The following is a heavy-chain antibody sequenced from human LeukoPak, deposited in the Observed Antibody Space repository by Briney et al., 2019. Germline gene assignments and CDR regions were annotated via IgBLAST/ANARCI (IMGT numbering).Heavy chain of an antibody. CDR2: IYYSGST. CDR1: GGSISSSSYY. D-gene: IGHD5-24*01. J-gene: IGHJ6*03. CDR3: ANLQGGSCYYYYYMDV. V-gene: IGHV4-39*07. Sequence: PSETLSLTCTVSGGSISSSSYYWGWIRQPPGKGLEWIGSIYYSGSTNYNPSLKSRVTISVDKSKNQFSLKLSSVTAADTAVYYCANLQGGSCYYYYYMDVWGKGTTVTVSS.